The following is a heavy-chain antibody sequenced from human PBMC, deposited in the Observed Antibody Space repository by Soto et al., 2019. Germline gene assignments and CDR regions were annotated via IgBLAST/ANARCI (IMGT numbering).Heavy chain of an antibody. D-gene: IGHD6-6*01. V-gene: IGHV3-15*01. J-gene: IGHJ4*02. Sequence: PGGSLRLSCAASGFTFSNAWLSWVRQAPGKGLEWVGRIKSKTGGGTTDYTAPVKGRFTISRDDSKNTLYLQMNSLKIEDTAVYYCTTGSTSTKNYWGQGTLVTVSS. CDR3: TTGSTSTKNY. CDR2: IKSKTGGGTT. CDR1: GFTFSNAW.